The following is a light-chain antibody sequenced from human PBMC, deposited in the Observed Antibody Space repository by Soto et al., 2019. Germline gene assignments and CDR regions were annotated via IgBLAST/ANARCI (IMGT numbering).Light chain of an antibody. V-gene: IGLV2-14*01. CDR1: SSDVGGHNS. J-gene: IGLJ1*01. Sequence: QSALTQPASLSGCPGQSITISCTGTSSDVGGHNSVSWYQQHPGKAPKLMIYNVSNRPSGVSNRFSGSKSGNTASLTISGLLAEDEADYDCTSYTSSSTYVFGAGTKVTVL. CDR2: NVS. CDR3: TSYTSSSTYV.